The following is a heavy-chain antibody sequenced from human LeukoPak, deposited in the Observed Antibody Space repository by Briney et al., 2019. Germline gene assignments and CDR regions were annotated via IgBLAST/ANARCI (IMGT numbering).Heavy chain of an antibody. D-gene: IGHD6-13*01. CDR2: ISCDGSNK. J-gene: IGHJ5*02. Sequence: GGSLRLSCAASGFTFSSYGMHWVRQAPGKGLEWVAVISCDGSNKYYADSVTCRFTISRDNSKNTLYLQMNSLRAEDTAVYYCATPGGSWYRSGSNWFDPWGQGTLVTVSS. CDR3: ATPGGSWYRSGSNWFDP. V-gene: IGHV3-30*03. CDR1: GFTFSSYG.